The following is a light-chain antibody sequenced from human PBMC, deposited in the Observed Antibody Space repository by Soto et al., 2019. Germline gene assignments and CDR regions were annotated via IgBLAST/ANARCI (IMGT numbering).Light chain of an antibody. CDR2: GAS. Sequence: EIVFTQAPGTRSLSPGERATLSCRASQTVSSSYLAWYRQKPGQAPRLLIYGASSRATGIPDRFSGSGSGTDFTLTISRLDPEDFAVFYCQQYGSSPLTFGGGTKVDIK. CDR1: QTVSSSY. J-gene: IGKJ4*01. CDR3: QQYGSSPLT. V-gene: IGKV3-20*01.